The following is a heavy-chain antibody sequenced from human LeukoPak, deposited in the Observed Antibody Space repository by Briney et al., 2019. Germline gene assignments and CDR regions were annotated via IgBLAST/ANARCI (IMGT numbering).Heavy chain of an antibody. CDR2: IGGGGENT. D-gene: IGHD2-2*01. CDR1: GFTFSSYA. Sequence: GGSLRLSCAASGFTFSSYAMSWVRQAPGKGLEWLSTIGGGGENTYYADSVRGRFTISRDNSKNTVYLQMKSLRAEDTAVYYCARDQRYCSSSSCPWEPFDYWGQGTLVTVSS. V-gene: IGHV3-23*01. CDR3: ARDQRYCSSSSCPWEPFDY. J-gene: IGHJ4*02.